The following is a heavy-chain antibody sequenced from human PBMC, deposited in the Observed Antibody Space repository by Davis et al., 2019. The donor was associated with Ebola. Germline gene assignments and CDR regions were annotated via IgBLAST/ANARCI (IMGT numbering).Heavy chain of an antibody. CDR1: GFTFSSYA. CDR2: ISGSGDTT. V-gene: IGHV3-23*01. Sequence: PGGSLRLSCAASGFTFSSYAMSWVRQAPGKGLEWVSAISGSGDTTYYTDSVKGRFTISRDNSKSTLYLQMNSLRAEDTAVYYCAKDLQYYYGSADFWGQGTLVTVSA. CDR3: AKDLQYYYGSADF. D-gene: IGHD3-10*01. J-gene: IGHJ4*02.